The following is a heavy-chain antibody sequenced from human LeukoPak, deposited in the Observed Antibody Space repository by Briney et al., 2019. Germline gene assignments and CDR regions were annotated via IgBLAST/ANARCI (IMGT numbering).Heavy chain of an antibody. V-gene: IGHV1-18*04. CDR2: INPNSGDT. J-gene: IGHJ3*02. CDR1: GYTFTGYY. CDR3: ARDIPDAFDI. Sequence: ASVKVSCKASGYTFTGYYIHWVRQAPGQGLEWMGWINPNSGDTNYAQKLQGRVTMTTDTSTSTAYMELRSLRSDDTAVYYCARDIPDAFDIWGQGTMVTVSS.